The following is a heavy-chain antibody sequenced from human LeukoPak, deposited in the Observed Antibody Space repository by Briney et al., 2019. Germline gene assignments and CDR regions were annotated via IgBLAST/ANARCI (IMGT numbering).Heavy chain of an antibody. CDR2: IYYSGSS. CDR3: ASHYGSGFDS. V-gene: IGHV4-59*01. CDR1: GGSFSGYY. J-gene: IGHJ4*02. D-gene: IGHD3-10*01. Sequence: SETLSLTCAVYGGSFSGYYWSWIRQPPGKGLEWIGYIYYSGSSNYSPSLKSRVTMSLDTSKNQFSLKLSSVTAADTAMYYCASHYGSGFDSWGQGTLVTVSS.